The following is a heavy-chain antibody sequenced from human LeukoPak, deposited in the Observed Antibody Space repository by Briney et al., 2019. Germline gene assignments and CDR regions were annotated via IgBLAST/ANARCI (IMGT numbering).Heavy chain of an antibody. CDR2: ISSSSSYI. Sequence: GGSLRLSCAASGFTFKNAWMSWVRQAPGKGLEWVSSISSSSSYIYYADSVKGRFTISRDNAKNSLYLQMNSLRAEDTAVYYCARVPLGGYGSGSYYPLDYWGQGTLVTVSS. CDR1: GFTFKNAW. D-gene: IGHD3-10*01. J-gene: IGHJ4*02. V-gene: IGHV3-21*01. CDR3: ARVPLGGYGSGSYYPLDY.